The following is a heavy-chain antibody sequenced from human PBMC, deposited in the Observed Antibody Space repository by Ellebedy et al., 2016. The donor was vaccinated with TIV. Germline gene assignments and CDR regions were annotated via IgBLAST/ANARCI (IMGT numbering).Heavy chain of an antibody. Sequence: GESLKISCKGSGYSFPIYWIGWVRQMPGKGLEWMGIIYPSDSDARYSPSFQGQVTISADKSITTAYLQWSRLKASDTAMYFCAIRYSAIDAFDIWGQGTMVTVSS. CDR1: GYSFPIYW. CDR2: IYPSDSDA. J-gene: IGHJ3*02. V-gene: IGHV5-51*01. D-gene: IGHD5-18*01. CDR3: AIRYSAIDAFDI.